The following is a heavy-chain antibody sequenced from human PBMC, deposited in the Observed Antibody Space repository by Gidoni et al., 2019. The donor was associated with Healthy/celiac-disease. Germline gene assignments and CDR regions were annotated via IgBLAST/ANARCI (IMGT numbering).Heavy chain of an antibody. D-gene: IGHD1-26*01. V-gene: IGHV4-34*01. Sequence: QVQLQQWGAGLLKPSETLSLTCAVYGGSFSGYYWSWIRQPPGKGLEWIGEINHSGSTNYNPSLKSRVTISVDTSKNQFSLKLSSVTAADTAVYYCARSPGGAFDIWGQGTMVTVSS. CDR3: ARSPGGAFDI. CDR1: GGSFSGYY. CDR2: INHSGST. J-gene: IGHJ3*02.